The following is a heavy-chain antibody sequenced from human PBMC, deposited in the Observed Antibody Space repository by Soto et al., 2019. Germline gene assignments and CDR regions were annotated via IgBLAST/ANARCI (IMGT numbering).Heavy chain of an antibody. CDR2: IKEDGSVK. CDR3: ARDPRYSSFDH. CDR1: GFTFSGSW. Sequence: DVQLVESGGGLVQPGGSLRLSCAASGFTFSGSWMSWVRQAPGKGLEFVANIKEDGSVKNYVDSVKGRFTISRDNAKNSVYLQMHSLRDEDTAVYYCARDPRYSSFDHWGQGTRVTVSS. D-gene: IGHD6-13*01. J-gene: IGHJ4*02. V-gene: IGHV3-7*01.